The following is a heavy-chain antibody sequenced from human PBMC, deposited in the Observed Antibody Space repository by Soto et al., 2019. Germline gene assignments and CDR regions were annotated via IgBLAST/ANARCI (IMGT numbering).Heavy chain of an antibody. Sequence: GASVKVSCKASGYTFRNHGITWVRQAPGQGLEWVGWISPYSGETNYVQKFQDRVTVTTDTSTSTAYMELRSLRSDDTAVYYCARVSYYDFWSGFPYYFDYWGQGTLVTVSS. CDR2: ISPYSGET. CDR3: ARVSYYDFWSGFPYYFDY. CDR1: GYTFRNHG. V-gene: IGHV1-18*01. J-gene: IGHJ4*02. D-gene: IGHD3-3*01.